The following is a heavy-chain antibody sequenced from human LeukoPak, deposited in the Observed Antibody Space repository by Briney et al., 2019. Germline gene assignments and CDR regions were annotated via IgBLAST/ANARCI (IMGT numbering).Heavy chain of an antibody. D-gene: IGHD2-21*02. CDR1: GGTFSSYA. CDR2: IIPIFGTA. J-gene: IGHJ6*03. CDR3: ARGVQVTGYYYYYYMDV. V-gene: IGHV1-69*06. Sequence: SVKVSCKASGGTFSSYAISWVRQAPGQGLEWMGGIIPIFGTANYAQKFQGRVTITADKSTSTAYMELSSLRSEDTAVYYCARGVQVTGYYYYYYMDVWGKGTTVTISS.